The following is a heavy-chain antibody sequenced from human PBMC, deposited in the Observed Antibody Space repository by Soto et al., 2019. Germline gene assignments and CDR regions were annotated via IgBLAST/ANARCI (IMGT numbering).Heavy chain of an antibody. V-gene: IGHV1-24*01. CDR2: FDPEDGET. CDR3: ATPRATAYSSLAFDI. J-gene: IGHJ3*02. D-gene: IGHD6-13*01. CDR1: GYTLTELS. Sequence: GASVKVSCKVSGYTLTELSMHWVRQAPGKGLEWMGGFDPEDGETIYAQKFQGRVTMTEDTSTDTAYMELSSLRSEDTAVYYCATPRATAYSSLAFDIWGQGTMVTVSS.